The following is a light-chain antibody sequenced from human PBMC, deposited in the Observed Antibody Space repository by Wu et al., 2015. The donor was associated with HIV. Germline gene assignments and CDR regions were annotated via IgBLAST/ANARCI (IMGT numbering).Light chain of an antibody. V-gene: IGKV3-11*01. Sequence: EIVLTQSPATLSLSPGERATLSCRASQSVSSYLAWYQKKPGQAPRLLIYDASNRATGIPARFSGSGSGTDFTLTISRLEPEDFAVYHCQQRSNWPPAFGQGTRLEIK. J-gene: IGKJ5*01. CDR3: QQRSNWPPA. CDR2: DAS. CDR1: QSVSSY.